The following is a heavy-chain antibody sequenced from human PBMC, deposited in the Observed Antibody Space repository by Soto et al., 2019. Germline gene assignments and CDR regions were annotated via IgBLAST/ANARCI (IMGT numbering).Heavy chain of an antibody. CDR1: GFIFSSYD. J-gene: IGHJ4*02. V-gene: IGHV3-30*18. CDR2: ISYDGSSK. CDR3: AKNAIESTHWSPFDH. Sequence: GGSLRLSCAASGFIFSSYDMHWVRQAPGKGLEWVAGISYDGSSKYYLDSMKGRFIISRDNSKNTLCLQVNSLTTEDTALYYCAKNAIESTHWSPFDHWGQGTLVTVSS. D-gene: IGHD2-8*02.